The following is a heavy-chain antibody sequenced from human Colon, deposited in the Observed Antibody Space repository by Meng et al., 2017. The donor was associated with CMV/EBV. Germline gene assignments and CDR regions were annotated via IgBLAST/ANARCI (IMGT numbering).Heavy chain of an antibody. CDR3: ASGGGSGSYFAYGMDV. D-gene: IGHD3-10*01. J-gene: IGHJ6*02. Sequence: GESLKISCAASGFTFSDYYMGWVRPAPGKGLEWVSYISSSATSLFYADSVRGRFTISRDNAKNSLDLQMNSLRAEDTAVYYCASGGGSGSYFAYGMDVWGQETTVTVSS. V-gene: IGHV3-11*04. CDR1: GFTFSDYY. CDR2: ISSSATSL.